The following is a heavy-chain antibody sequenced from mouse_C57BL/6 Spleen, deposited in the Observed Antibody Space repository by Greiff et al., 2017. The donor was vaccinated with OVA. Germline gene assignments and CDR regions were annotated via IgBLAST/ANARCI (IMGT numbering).Heavy chain of an antibody. V-gene: IGHV1-18*01. CDR2: IYPGSGST. CDR1: GYTFTDYN. J-gene: IGHJ2*01. D-gene: IGHD2-2*01. Sequence: EVQLQQSGPELVKPGASVKIPCKASGYTFTDYNMDWVKQSHGKSLEWIGDIYPGSGSTNYNEKFKSKATLTVDTSSSTAYMQLSSLTSEDSAVYYCARLVTTGFDYWGQGTTLAVSS. CDR3: ARLVTTGFDY.